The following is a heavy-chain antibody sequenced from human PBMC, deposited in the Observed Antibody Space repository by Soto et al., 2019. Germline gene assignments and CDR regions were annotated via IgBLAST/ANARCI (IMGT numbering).Heavy chain of an antibody. CDR2: IYWDDSK. Sequence: QITLKEYSPTLVKSTQTLTLTCTFSGFSLTTARVGVGWIRQPPGEALGCLAVIYWDDSKTYRPCLETRLPITNPTSKNPVALPMTNLDSLVTATYYFAHAYIWTSRYRRQGTLVTVSS. CDR1: GFSLTTARVG. V-gene: IGHV2-5*02. CDR3: AHAYIWTSRY. D-gene: IGHD3-9*01. J-gene: IGHJ4*02.